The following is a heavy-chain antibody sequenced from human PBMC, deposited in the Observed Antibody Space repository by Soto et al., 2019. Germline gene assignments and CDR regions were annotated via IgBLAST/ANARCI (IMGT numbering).Heavy chain of an antibody. Sequence: QLQLQESGPGLVKPSETLSLTCTVSNGSISSAIYYWGWIRQPPGKGLEWIGSIYHSGSTYYNPSLQRRLDTSVDTSKNPFSLKPSSVNAADTAVYFCAGRSSLASVQVYFGEISNYNWFDPWGQGTLVTVSS. D-gene: IGHD3-10*01. J-gene: IGHJ5*02. V-gene: IGHV4-39*01. CDR1: NGSISSAIYY. CDR2: IYHSGST. CDR3: AGRSSLASVQVYFGEISNYNWFDP.